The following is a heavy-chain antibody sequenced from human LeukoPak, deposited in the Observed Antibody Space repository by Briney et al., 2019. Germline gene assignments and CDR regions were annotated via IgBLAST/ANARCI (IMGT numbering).Heavy chain of an antibody. CDR1: GGSFSGYY. Sequence: SETLSLTCAVYGGSFSGYYWSWIRQPPGKGLEWIGEINHSGSTNYNPSLKSRVTTSVDTSKNQFSLKLSSVTAADTAVYYCARGPVYDFWSGYYPADLDYWGQGTLVTVSS. V-gene: IGHV4-34*01. CDR2: INHSGST. D-gene: IGHD3-3*01. J-gene: IGHJ4*02. CDR3: ARGPVYDFWSGYYPADLDY.